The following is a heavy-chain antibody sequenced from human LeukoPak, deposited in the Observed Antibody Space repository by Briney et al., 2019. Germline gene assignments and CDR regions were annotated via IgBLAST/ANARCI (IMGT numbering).Heavy chain of an antibody. V-gene: IGHV1-69*06. Sequence: SVKVSCKASGGTFSSFAINWVRQAPGQGLEWMGGVIPLFGSANYAQKFQGRVTITADKSTSTAYMELSSLRSEDTAVYYCARLAAAGRYPDDYWGQGTLVTVSS. CDR3: ARLAAAGRYPDDY. J-gene: IGHJ4*02. CDR1: GGTFSSFA. CDR2: VIPLFGSA. D-gene: IGHD6-13*01.